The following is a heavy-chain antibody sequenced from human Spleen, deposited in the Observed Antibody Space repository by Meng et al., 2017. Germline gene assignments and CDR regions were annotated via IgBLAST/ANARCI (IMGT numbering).Heavy chain of an antibody. V-gene: IGHV3-53*04. Sequence: GESLKISCAASGFTVSSNYMSWVRQAPGKGLEWVSVIYSGGSTYYADSVKGRFTISRHNSKNTLYLQMNSLRAEDTAVYYCARDLMGAMDVWGQGTTVTVSS. CDR3: ARDLMGAMDV. CDR2: IYSGGST. J-gene: IGHJ6*02. CDR1: GFTVSSNY. D-gene: IGHD5-24*01.